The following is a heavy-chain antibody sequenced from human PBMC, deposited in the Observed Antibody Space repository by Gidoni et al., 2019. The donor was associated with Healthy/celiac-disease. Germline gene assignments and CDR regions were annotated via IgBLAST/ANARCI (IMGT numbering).Heavy chain of an antibody. CDR2: ISGSGGST. Sequence: EVQLLESGGGLVQPGGSLRLSCAASGFTFSGYAMSWVCQAPGKGLEWVSAISGSGGSTYYADSVKGRFTISRDNSKNTLYLQMNSLRAEDTAVYYCAKDFSMGIGYCSGGSCYSEYYFDYWGQGTLVTVSS. V-gene: IGHV3-23*01. CDR3: AKDFSMGIGYCSGGSCYSEYYFDY. J-gene: IGHJ4*02. D-gene: IGHD2-15*01. CDR1: GFTFSGYA.